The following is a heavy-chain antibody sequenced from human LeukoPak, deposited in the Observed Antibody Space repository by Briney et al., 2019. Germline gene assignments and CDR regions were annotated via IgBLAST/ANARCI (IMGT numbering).Heavy chain of an antibody. J-gene: IGHJ4*02. V-gene: IGHV3-23*01. Sequence: GGSLRLSCAASGFTFSNYAMTWLRQAPGKGLEWVAGISGSGDRTYYADSVKGRFTISRDNSKNTLYVQMNSLRADDTAVYYCAFSVRSIVITGYDYWGQGTLVTVSS. D-gene: IGHD1-26*01. CDR1: GFTFSNYA. CDR2: ISGSGDRT. CDR3: AFSVRSIVITGYDY.